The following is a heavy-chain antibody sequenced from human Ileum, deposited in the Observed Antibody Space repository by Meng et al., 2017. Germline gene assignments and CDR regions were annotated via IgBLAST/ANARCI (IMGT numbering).Heavy chain of an antibody. V-gene: IGHV3-53*02. J-gene: IGHJ4*02. CDR3: VREQYESRGH. D-gene: IGHD3-22*01. CDR2: IYSGGST. Sequence: EGGLVETGGGLIQPGGSLRLSCAASGFTVSSNYMSWVRQAPGKGLEWVSVIYSGGSTYYADSVKGRFTISRDNSRNTLYLQMNSLRADDTAVYYCVREQYESRGHWGQGTLVTVSS. CDR1: GFTVSSNY.